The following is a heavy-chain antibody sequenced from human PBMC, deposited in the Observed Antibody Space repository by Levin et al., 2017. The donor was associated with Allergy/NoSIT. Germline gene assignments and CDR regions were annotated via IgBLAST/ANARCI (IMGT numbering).Heavy chain of an antibody. Sequence: PGGSLRLSCAASGFTFSIYSMDWVRQAPGKGLEWVSCISSSSRTIYYADSVKGRFTISRDDAKNSLYLQMNSLRDEDTAVYYCARSLGLGSGSYYYFDSWGQGTLVTVSS. CDR3: ARSLGLGSGSYYYFDS. CDR2: ISSSSRTI. D-gene: IGHD3-10*01. V-gene: IGHV3-48*02. CDR1: GFTFSIYS. J-gene: IGHJ4*02.